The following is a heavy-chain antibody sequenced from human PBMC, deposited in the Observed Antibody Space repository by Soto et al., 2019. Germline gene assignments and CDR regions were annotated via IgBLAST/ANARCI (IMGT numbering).Heavy chain of an antibody. D-gene: IGHD4-17*01. V-gene: IGHV3-23*01. CDR2: INGDGSNT. J-gene: IGHJ4*02. CDR1: GFTFKNGG. CDR3: AKDAGGSGEMFGY. Sequence: EVQVLEAGGGLGPPGGSLTPSCAGSGFTFKNGGMAWGRQAPGGGLDWVSTINGDGSNTHYADSVKGRFSISRDNSKNTVYLQMNTLRAEDTAMYFCAKDAGGSGEMFGYWGQGTQVTVSS.